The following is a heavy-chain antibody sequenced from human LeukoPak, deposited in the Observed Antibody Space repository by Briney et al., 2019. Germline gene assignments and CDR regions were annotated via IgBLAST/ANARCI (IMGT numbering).Heavy chain of an antibody. V-gene: IGHV3-48*03. D-gene: IGHD4-11*01. CDR1: GFTFSSYE. CDR2: ISSGGSTI. Sequence: GGSLRLSCAASGFTFSSYEMNWVRQAPGKGLEWVSYISSGGSTIYYADSVKGRFTISRDNAKNSLYLQMNSLRAEDTAVYYCARDRVTLYSNYAGYFDLWGRGTLVTVSS. CDR3: ARDRVTLYSNYAGYFDL. J-gene: IGHJ2*01.